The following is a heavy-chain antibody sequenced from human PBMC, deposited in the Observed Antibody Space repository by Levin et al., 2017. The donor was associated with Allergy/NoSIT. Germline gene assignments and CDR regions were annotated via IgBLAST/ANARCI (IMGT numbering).Heavy chain of an antibody. D-gene: IGHD3-22*01. CDR1: GYTFTSYY. J-gene: IGHJ4*02. CDR2: INPSGGST. CDR3: ARNTYYYDSSAYPAPPDY. Sequence: GESLKISCKASGYTFTSYYMHWVRQAPGQGLEWMGIINPSGGSTSYAQKFQGRVTMTRDTSTSTVYMELSSLRSEDTAVYYCARNTYYYDSSAYPAPPDYWGQGTLVTVSS. V-gene: IGHV1-46*01.